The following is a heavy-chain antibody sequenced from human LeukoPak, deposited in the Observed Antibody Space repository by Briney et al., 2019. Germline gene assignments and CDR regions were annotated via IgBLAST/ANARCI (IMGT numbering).Heavy chain of an antibody. Sequence: SETLSLTCAVSEMSFSAYYWNWIRQSPGKGLEWIGETNYGGSTKYTPSLEGRGTILIDTSKNQFSLKLTSVTAADTAVYYCARGFPPGSGSRGSHAFDVWGQGTMVTVSS. CDR3: ARGFPPGSGSRGSHAFDV. CDR1: EMSFSAYY. J-gene: IGHJ3*01. D-gene: IGHD6-19*01. CDR2: TNYGGST. V-gene: IGHV4-34*01.